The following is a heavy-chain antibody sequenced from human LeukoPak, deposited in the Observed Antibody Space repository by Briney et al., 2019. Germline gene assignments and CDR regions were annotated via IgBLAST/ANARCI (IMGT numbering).Heavy chain of an antibody. D-gene: IGHD3-10*01. V-gene: IGHV3-33*01. Sequence: GRSLRLSCAASGCTFSSYGMHWVRPAPGKGLEWVAVIWYDGSNKYYVDSVKGRFTISRDNSKNTLNLQMNSLRAEDTAVYYCARGAYGSRTYHYFDIWGQGTMVTVSS. J-gene: IGHJ3*02. CDR2: IWYDGSNK. CDR3: ARGAYGSRTYHYFDI. CDR1: GCTFSSYG.